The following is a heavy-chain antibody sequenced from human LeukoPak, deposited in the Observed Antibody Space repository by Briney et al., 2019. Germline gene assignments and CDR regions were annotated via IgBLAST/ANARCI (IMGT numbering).Heavy chain of an antibody. D-gene: IGHD6-13*01. V-gene: IGHV3-74*01. J-gene: IGHJ5*02. CDR2: INSDGSST. Sequence: PGGSLRLSCAASGFTFSSYWMHWVRQAPGKGLVWVSRINSDGSSTSYADSVKGRFTISRDNAKNTLYLQMNSLRAEDTAVYYCARVSSWYHGLVAWGQGTLVTVSS. CDR1: GFTFSSYW. CDR3: ARVSSWYHGLVA.